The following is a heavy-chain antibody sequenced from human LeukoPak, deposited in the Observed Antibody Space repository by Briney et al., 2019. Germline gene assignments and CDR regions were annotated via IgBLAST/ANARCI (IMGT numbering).Heavy chain of an antibody. CDR2: IFGESMT. J-gene: IGHJ4*02. CDR3: VRDKGLGRTERFDS. Sequence: GGSLRLSCGVSGFSVTTTCMTWVRQAPGKGLEWVSLIFGESMTTYADSVKGRFTISRDNSKNTVYLQMNRLGAEDTAMYFCVRDKGLGRTERFDSWGQGTLVTVST. CDR1: GFSVTTTC. V-gene: IGHV3-53*01. D-gene: IGHD3/OR15-3a*01.